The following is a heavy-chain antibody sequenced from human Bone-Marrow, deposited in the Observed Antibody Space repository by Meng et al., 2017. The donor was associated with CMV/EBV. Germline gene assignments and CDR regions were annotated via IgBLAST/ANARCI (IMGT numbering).Heavy chain of an antibody. CDR2: INPNSGGT. J-gene: IGHJ3*02. D-gene: IGHD2-2*01. Sequence: ASVKVSCNASGYTFTGYYMHWVRQAPGQGLEWMGWINPNSGGTNYAQKFQGRVTMTRDTSISTAYMELSRLRSDDTAVYYCARVSKSPFIVVVPKGAFDIWGQGTMVTVSS. CDR1: GYTFTGYY. V-gene: IGHV1-2*02. CDR3: ARVSKSPFIVVVPKGAFDI.